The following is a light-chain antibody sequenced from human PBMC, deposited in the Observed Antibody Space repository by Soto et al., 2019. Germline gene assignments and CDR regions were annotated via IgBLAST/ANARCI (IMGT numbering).Light chain of an antibody. Sequence: AIQMTQSPSSLSASVGDRVTITCRASQGIGNDLAWYQQWPGKAPKLLIYAASSLQSGVPSRFSGSGSGTDFTLTISSLQPGDFATYYCLQDYNFPLSFGGGTKVEIK. CDR2: AAS. CDR3: LQDYNFPLS. CDR1: QGIGND. V-gene: IGKV1-6*01. J-gene: IGKJ4*01.